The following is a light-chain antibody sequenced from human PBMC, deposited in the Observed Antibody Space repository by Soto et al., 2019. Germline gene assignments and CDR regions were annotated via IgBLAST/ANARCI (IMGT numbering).Light chain of an antibody. CDR1: QSVSSH. CDR2: ATS. CDR3: QHYNNWPLT. V-gene: IGKV3-15*01. J-gene: IGKJ4*01. Sequence: EIMVTQAPAPLVVSPGERGSLSCRASQSVSSHLAWYQQKPGQTPRLLIYATSTRATGIPARFSGSGSGTEFTLTISSLQSEDFAVYYCQHYNNWPLTFGGGTKVDIK.